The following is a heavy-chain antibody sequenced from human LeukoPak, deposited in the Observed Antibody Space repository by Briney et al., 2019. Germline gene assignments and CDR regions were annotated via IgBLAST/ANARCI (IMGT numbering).Heavy chain of an antibody. CDR3: ARGYHWNYGWFDP. V-gene: IGHV4-59*01. CDR1: SVSIGNYY. D-gene: IGHD1-7*01. CDR2: YSSTGDS. J-gene: IGHJ5*02. Sequence: SETLPLTCTVSSVSIGNYYWTWIRQSPGKRLEWLGYYSSTGDSEYNPSLKSRVTMSVDMSKNQFSLKLTSVTAADTAVYFCARGYHWNYGWFDPWGQGTLVTVSS.